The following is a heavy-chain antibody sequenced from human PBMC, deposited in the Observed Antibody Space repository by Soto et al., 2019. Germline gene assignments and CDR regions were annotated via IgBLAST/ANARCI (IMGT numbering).Heavy chain of an antibody. Sequence: QVQLVQTGAEVKKLWASVKVFCKASGSTFTCYEINWVRQATGQGLEGMGWMKPNSGNTGYAQKSQGRAYISRNSAIRTAYMVLGSLRSEDTAVYYCAIDIRTTRDWGPATVVTVSS. V-gene: IGHV1-8*01. CDR2: MKPNSGNT. CDR1: GSTFTCYE. CDR3: AIDIRTTRD. J-gene: IGHJ4*02. D-gene: IGHD3-10*01.